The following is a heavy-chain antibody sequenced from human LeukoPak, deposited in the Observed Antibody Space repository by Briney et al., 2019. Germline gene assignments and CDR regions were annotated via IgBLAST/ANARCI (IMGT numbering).Heavy chain of an antibody. CDR2: IRYDGSNK. D-gene: IGHD5-18*01. CDR3: AKDRGQLWPHFDY. Sequence: PGGSLRLSCAASGFTFSSYGMHWVRQAPGKGLEWVAFIRYDGSNKYYADSVKGRFTISRDNSKNTLYLQMNGLRAEDTAVYYCAKDRGQLWPHFDYWGQGTLVTVSS. CDR1: GFTFSSYG. V-gene: IGHV3-30*02. J-gene: IGHJ4*02.